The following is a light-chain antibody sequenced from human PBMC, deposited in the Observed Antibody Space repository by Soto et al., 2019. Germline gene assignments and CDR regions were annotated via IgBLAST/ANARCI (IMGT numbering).Light chain of an antibody. CDR3: QQDNSYSPT. CDR2: DAS. V-gene: IGKV1-5*01. J-gene: IGKJ1*01. Sequence: DIQMPQSPSPLSASLGDRFTITCLASQSISSWLAWYQQKPGKAPKVLIYDASSLESGVPSRFSGSGSGTEFTLTISSLQPDDFATYYCQQDNSYSPTFGQGTKVDIK. CDR1: QSISSW.